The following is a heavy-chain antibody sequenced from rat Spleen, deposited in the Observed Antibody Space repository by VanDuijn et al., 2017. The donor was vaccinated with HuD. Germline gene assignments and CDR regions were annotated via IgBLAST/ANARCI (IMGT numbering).Heavy chain of an antibody. CDR3: AKEGDGGYSSYPNWFAY. J-gene: IGHJ3*01. Sequence: EVQLVESDGGLVQPGRSLKLSCAASGFTFSNYGMAWVRQAPTKGLEWVARISYDGSSTYYSDSVKGRFTISRNNAENSVYLQMNSLRSDDTATYYCAKEGDGGYSSYPNWFAYWGQGTLVTVSS. CDR2: ISYDGSST. CDR1: GFTFSNYG. D-gene: IGHD1-8*01. V-gene: IGHV5-29*01.